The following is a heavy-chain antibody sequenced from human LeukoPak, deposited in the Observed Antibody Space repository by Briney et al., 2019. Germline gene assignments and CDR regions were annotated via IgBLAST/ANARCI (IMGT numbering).Heavy chain of an antibody. Sequence: GGSLRLSCAASGFTVSTNYMSWVRQAPGKGLEWVSFIYSGGSTYYADSVKGRFTISRDNSKNMLYLQMNSLRAEDTAVYYCARGRGSYYFDYWGQGTLVTVSS. CDR3: ARGRGSYYFDY. J-gene: IGHJ4*02. D-gene: IGHD1-26*01. CDR2: IYSGGST. V-gene: IGHV3-66*02. CDR1: GFTVSTNY.